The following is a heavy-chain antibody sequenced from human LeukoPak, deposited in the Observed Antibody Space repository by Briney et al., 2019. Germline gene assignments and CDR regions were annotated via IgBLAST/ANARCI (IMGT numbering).Heavy chain of an antibody. CDR3: AKVGIRGYWYFDL. Sequence: GGSLRLTCAVSGFTFDDYAMHWVRQAPGKGLEWVSGISWNSGSIGYADSVKGRFTISRDNAKNSLYLQMNSLRAEDTALYYCAKVGIRGYWYFDLWGRGTLVTVSS. CDR2: ISWNSGSI. V-gene: IGHV3-9*01. D-gene: IGHD1-14*01. CDR1: GFTFDDYA. J-gene: IGHJ2*01.